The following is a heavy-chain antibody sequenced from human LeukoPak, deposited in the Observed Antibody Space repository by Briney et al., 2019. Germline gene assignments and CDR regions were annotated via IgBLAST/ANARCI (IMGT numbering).Heavy chain of an antibody. Sequence: SETLSLTCTVSGGSISSGNYYWSWIRQPAGKGLEWIGRIYTSGSTNYNPSLKSRVTMSVDTSKNQFSLKLSSVTAADTAVYYCAREGSGWYYYRAPHDAFDIWGQGTMVTVSS. V-gene: IGHV4-61*02. J-gene: IGHJ3*02. CDR2: IYTSGST. D-gene: IGHD6-19*01. CDR1: GGSISSGNYY. CDR3: AREGSGWYYYRAPHDAFDI.